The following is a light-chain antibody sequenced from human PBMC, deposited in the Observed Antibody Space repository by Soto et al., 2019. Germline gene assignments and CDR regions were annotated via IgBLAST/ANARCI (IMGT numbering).Light chain of an antibody. CDR3: ATLDDSINGAV. CDR2: SNN. J-gene: IGLJ2*01. Sequence: QSVRTQPPSASGTPGQRVTISCSGSSSNIGSNTVNWYQQVPGTAPKLLIHSNNQPPPGVPDRFAGSSYDTSASLAISGLEYEDEADYYCATLDDSINGAVFGGETKVTVL. V-gene: IGLV1-44*01. CDR1: SSNIGSNT.